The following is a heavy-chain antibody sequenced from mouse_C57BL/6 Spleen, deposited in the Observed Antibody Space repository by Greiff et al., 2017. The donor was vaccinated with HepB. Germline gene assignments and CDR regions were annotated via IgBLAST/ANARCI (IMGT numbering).Heavy chain of an antibody. CDR3: ASSYGSKNPAMDY. Sequence: EVMLVESGGGLVQPGGSLSLSCAASGFTFTDYYMSWVRQPPGKALEWLGFIRNKANGYTTEYSASVKGRFTISRDNSQSILYLQMNALRAEDSATYDCASSYGSKNPAMDYWGQGTSVTVSS. CDR2: IRNKANGYTT. J-gene: IGHJ4*01. V-gene: IGHV7-3*01. D-gene: IGHD1-1*01. CDR1: GFTFTDYY.